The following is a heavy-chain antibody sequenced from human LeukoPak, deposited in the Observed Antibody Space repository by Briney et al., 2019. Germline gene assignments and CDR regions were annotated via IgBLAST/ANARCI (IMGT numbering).Heavy chain of an antibody. CDR1: GGSISSYY. J-gene: IGHJ4*02. CDR3: ARGGSSSWYFPLDY. Sequence: PSETLSLTCTVSGGSISSYYWSWIRQPAGKGLEWIGRIYASGSTNYNPSLKSRVTMSVDTSKNQFSLKLSSVTAADTAVYYCARGGSSSWYFPLDYWGQGTLVTVSS. D-gene: IGHD6-13*01. V-gene: IGHV4-4*07. CDR2: IYASGST.